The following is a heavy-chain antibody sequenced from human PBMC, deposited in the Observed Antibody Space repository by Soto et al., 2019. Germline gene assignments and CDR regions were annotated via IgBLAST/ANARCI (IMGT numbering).Heavy chain of an antibody. J-gene: IGHJ4*02. CDR2: IWFDGSNK. D-gene: IGHD5-18*01. Sequence: GGSLRLSCAASGFSFRSYDMHWVRQTPGKGLEWVAVIWFDGSNKYYGDSVKGRFSISRDNSKNTLYLQMNSLRTEDTAVYYCARSSSYGPHFDYWGQGTLVTVSS. V-gene: IGHV3-33*01. CDR3: ARSSSYGPHFDY. CDR1: GFSFRSYD.